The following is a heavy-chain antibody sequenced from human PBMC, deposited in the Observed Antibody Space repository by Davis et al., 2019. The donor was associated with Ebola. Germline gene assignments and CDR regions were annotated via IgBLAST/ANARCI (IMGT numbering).Heavy chain of an antibody. J-gene: IGHJ4*02. CDR2: IIPIFGTA. CDR3: ARESSGWYGIADY. V-gene: IGHV1-69*13. CDR1: GGTFSSYA. D-gene: IGHD6-19*01. Sequence: SVTVSCKASGGTFSSYAISWVRQAPGQGLEWMGGIIPIFGTANYAQKFQGRVTITADESTSTAYMELSSLKSEDTAVYYCARESSGWYGIADYWGQGTLVTVSS.